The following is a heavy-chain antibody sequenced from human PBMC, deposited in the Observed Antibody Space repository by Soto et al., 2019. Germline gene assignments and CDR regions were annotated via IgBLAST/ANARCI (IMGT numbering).Heavy chain of an antibody. V-gene: IGHV3-48*03. CDR2: INTGGGTI. CDR1: GFTFSSYE. CDR3: ARDGIVRGFDP. D-gene: IGHD2-15*01. Sequence: EVQLVESGGGLVQPGGSLRLSCAASGFTFSSYEMNWVRQAPGKGLEWLACINTGGGTIYYADSVKGRFTISSDNAKNSLYLQMDSLRAEYTAVYYCARDGIVRGFDPCGQGTLVTVSS. J-gene: IGHJ5*02.